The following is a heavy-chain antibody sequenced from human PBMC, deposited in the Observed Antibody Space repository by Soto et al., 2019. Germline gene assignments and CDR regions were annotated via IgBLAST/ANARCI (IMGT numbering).Heavy chain of an antibody. D-gene: IGHD4-17*01. Sequence: SETLSLTCTVSGGSISSYYWSWIRQPPGKGLEWIGYIYSSGSTNYNPSLKSRVTISVDTSKNQFSLKLHSVTTADTAVYYCAREIIPLTTDWYFDLWGRGTLVTVSS. CDR2: IYSSGST. V-gene: IGHV4-4*08. CDR3: AREIIPLTTDWYFDL. CDR1: GGSISSYY. J-gene: IGHJ2*01.